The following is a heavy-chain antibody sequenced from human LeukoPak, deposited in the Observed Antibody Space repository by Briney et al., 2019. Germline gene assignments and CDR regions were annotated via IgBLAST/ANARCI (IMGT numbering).Heavy chain of an antibody. CDR2: IYYSGST. CDR1: GGPINNYY. CDR3: ARAWVHGSGSYLAD. Sequence: PSETLSLTCTVSGGPINNYYWSWIRQPPGKGLEYIGNIYYSGSTNYNPSLKSRVTISVNTSKTQFSLKLTSVTAADTALYYCARAWVHGSGSYLADWGQGTLVTVSS. D-gene: IGHD3-10*01. J-gene: IGHJ1*01. V-gene: IGHV4-59*01.